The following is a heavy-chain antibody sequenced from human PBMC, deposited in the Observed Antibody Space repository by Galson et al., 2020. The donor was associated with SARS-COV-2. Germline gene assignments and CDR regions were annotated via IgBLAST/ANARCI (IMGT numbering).Heavy chain of an antibody. CDR3: ARDLGYYYDSSGVFDP. J-gene: IGHJ5*02. Sequence: SETLSLTCTVSGGSISSYYWSWIRQPPGKGLEWIGYIYYSGSTNYNPSLKSRVTISVDTSKNQFSLKLSSVTAADTAVYYCARDLGYYYDSSGVFDPWGQGTLVTVSS. D-gene: IGHD3-22*01. CDR2: IYYSGST. CDR1: GGSISSYY. V-gene: IGHV4-59*01.